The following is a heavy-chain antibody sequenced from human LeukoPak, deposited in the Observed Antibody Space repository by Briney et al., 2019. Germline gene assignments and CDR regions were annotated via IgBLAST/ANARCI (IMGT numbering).Heavy chain of an antibody. CDR2: INHSGST. CDR1: GGSFSGYY. J-gene: IGHJ5*02. Sequence: SETLSLTCAVYGGSFSGYYWSWIRRPPGKGLEWIGEINHSGSTNYNPSLKSRVTISVDTSKNQFSLKLSSVTAADTAVYYCARGSYCSSTSCYGGGDWFDPWGQGTLVTVSS. V-gene: IGHV4-34*01. D-gene: IGHD2-2*01. CDR3: ARGSYCSSTSCYGGGDWFDP.